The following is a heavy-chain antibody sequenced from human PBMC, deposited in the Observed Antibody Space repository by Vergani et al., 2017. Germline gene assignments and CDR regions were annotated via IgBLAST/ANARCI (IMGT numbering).Heavy chain of an antibody. CDR1: GFTFSNAW. CDR3: AREGYDSSGYYQWIDY. V-gene: IGHV3-15*01. Sequence: EVQLVESGGGLVKPGGSLRLSCAASGFTFSNAWMSWVRQAPGKGLEWVGRIKSKTDGGTTDYAAPVKGRFTISRDNAKNSLYLQMNSLRAEDTAVYYCAREGYDSSGYYQWIDYWGQGTLVTVSS. CDR2: IKSKTDGGTT. J-gene: IGHJ4*02. D-gene: IGHD3-22*01.